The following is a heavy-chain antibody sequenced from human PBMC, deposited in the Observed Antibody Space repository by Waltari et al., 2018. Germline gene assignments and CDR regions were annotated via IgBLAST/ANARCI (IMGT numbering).Heavy chain of an antibody. CDR2: MSRDGSTI. D-gene: IGHD2-15*01. V-gene: IGHV3-74*01. CDR3: ARERNGGNDL. CDR1: GFTFSSDW. J-gene: IGHJ2*01. Sequence: EVELVESGGGLVQPGGSLRLSCAASGFTFSSDWMNWVRQAPGKGLVWVSRMSRDGSTINYADSVRGRFTISRDNAKNTLFLQMNSLRVEDTTVYYCARERNGGNDLWGRGTLVTVSS.